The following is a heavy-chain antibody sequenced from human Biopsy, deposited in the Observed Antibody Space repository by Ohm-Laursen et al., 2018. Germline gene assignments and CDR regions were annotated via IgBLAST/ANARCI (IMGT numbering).Heavy chain of an antibody. J-gene: IGHJ4*02. CDR1: GGSFSGYY. V-gene: IGHV4-34*01. CDR3: ARRGSGGRSFDY. Sequence: SDTLSLTCPVYGGSFSGYYWSWIRQPPGKGLEWIGEINHSGSTNYNPSLKSRVTISADTSKNQFSLKLGSVTVADTAVFYCARRGSGGRSFDYWGQGSLVTVSS. D-gene: IGHD2-15*01. CDR2: INHSGST.